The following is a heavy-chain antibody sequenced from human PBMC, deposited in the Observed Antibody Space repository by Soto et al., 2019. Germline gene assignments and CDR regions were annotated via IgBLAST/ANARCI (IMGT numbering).Heavy chain of an antibody. CDR3: ARWSVWLRSDY. J-gene: IGHJ4*02. D-gene: IGHD5-12*01. CDR1: GGSFSGYY. Sequence: PSGTLSLTCAVYGGSFSGYYWSWIRQPPGKGLEWIGEINHSGSTNYNPSLKSRVTISVDTSKNQFSLKLSSVTAADTAVYYCARWSVWLRSDYWGQGTLVTVSS. CDR2: INHSGST. V-gene: IGHV4-34*01.